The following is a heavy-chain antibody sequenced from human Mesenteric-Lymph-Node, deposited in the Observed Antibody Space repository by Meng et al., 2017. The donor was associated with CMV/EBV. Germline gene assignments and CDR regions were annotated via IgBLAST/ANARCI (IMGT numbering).Heavy chain of an antibody. V-gene: IGHV1-18*01. Sequence: ASVKVSCKASGYTFVSHPISWVRQAPGRGLEWMGWIVPYNNYKDYAQRFKGRVTMTRDISTATAYMEVNSLTFDDTAVYFCARGGPPPETTAVVTSPYISLYYGIDLWGHGTTVTVSS. CDR3: ARGGPPPETTAVVTSPYISLYYGIDL. CDR2: IVPYNNYK. J-gene: IGHJ6*02. D-gene: IGHD6-19*01. CDR1: GYTFVSHP.